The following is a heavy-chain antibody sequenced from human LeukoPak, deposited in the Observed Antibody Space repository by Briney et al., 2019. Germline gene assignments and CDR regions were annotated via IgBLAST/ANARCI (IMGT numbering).Heavy chain of an antibody. CDR2: ISSSSSTI. V-gene: IGHV3-48*01. CDR1: GFTLSSYS. Sequence: GGSLRLSCVASGFTLSSYSMNWVRQAPGKGLEWVSYISSSSSTIYYADSVKGRFTISRDNAKNSLYLQMNSLRAEDTAVYYCARVLAAAGTWRWFDPWGQGTLVTVSS. CDR3: ARVLAAAGTWRWFDP. J-gene: IGHJ5*02. D-gene: IGHD6-13*01.